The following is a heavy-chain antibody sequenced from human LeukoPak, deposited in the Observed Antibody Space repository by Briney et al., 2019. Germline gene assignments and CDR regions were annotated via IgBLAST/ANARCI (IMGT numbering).Heavy chain of an antibody. CDR1: GFTFSSYA. V-gene: IGHV3-23*01. J-gene: IGHJ4*02. Sequence: GGSLRLSCAASGFTFSSYAMGWVRQAPGKGLEWVSAISGGGGPTYYADSVKGRFTISRDNSKNTLYLQMSSLRAEDAAVYFCAKNRGYSWQYFFDYWGQGTLVTVSS. CDR3: AKNRGYSWQYFFDY. D-gene: IGHD6-25*01. CDR2: ISGGGGPT.